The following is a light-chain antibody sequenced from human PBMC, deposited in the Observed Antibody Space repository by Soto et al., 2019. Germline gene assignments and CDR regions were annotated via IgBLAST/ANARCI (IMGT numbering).Light chain of an antibody. V-gene: IGLV2-14*03. CDR1: SSDVGGYNY. J-gene: IGLJ1*01. CDR3: SSYTSSSTLYV. CDR2: DVS. Sequence: QSVLTQPASVSVSPGQSVTISCTGTSSDVGGYNYVSWYQQHPGKATKLMIYDVSNRPSGFSNRFSRSKTGNTASQPISRLYAEDEADYYCSSYTSSSTLYVFGTGTKVTVL.